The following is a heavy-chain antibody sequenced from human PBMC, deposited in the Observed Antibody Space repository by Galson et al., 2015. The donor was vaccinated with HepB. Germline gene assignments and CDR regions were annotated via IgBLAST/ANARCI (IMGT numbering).Heavy chain of an antibody. V-gene: IGHV3-30*18. Sequence: SLRLSCAASGFTFSSYGMHWVRQAPGKGLEWVAVISYDGSNKYYADSVKGRFTISRDNSKNTLYLQMNSLRAEDTAVYYCAKDNSPYSSGSTYWGQGTLVTVSS. CDR2: ISYDGSNK. CDR1: GFTFSSYG. CDR3: AKDNSPYSSGSTY. D-gene: IGHD6-19*01. J-gene: IGHJ4*02.